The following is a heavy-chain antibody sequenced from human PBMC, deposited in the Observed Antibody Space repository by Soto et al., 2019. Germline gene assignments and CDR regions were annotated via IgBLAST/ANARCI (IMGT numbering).Heavy chain of an antibody. CDR3: AKDLYMTAFDY. Sequence: GGSLRLSCAASGFTFSSYGMHWVRQAPGKGLEWVAVISYDGSNKYYADSVKGRFTISRDNSKNTLYLQMNSLRAEDTAVYYCAKDLYMTAFDYWGQGTLVTVSS. J-gene: IGHJ4*02. V-gene: IGHV3-30*18. CDR2: ISYDGSNK. D-gene: IGHD2-21*02. CDR1: GFTFSSYG.